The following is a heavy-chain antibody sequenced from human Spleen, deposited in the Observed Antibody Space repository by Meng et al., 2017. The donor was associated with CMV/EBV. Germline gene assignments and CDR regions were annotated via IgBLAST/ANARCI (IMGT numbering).Heavy chain of an antibody. CDR1: GYTFTDYY. CDR3: ARGGANWADYYYYYGMDV. V-gene: IGHV1-69*05. J-gene: IGHJ6*02. Sequence: SVKVSCKASGYTFTDYYIHWVRQAPGQGLEWMGGIIPIFGTANYAQKFQGRVTITTDESTSTAYMELSSLRSEDTAVYYCARGGANWADYYYYYGMDVWGQGTTVTVSS. D-gene: IGHD7-27*01. CDR2: IIPIFGTA.